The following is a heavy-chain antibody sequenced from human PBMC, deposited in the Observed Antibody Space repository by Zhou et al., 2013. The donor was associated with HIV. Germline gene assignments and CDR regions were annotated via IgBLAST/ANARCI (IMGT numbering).Heavy chain of an antibody. Sequence: QVQLVQSGAEVKKPGSSVKVSCKASGGTFSSYAISWVRQAPGQGLEWMGRIIPILGIANYAQKFQGRVTITADKSTSTAYMELSSLRSEDTAVYYCARTPDYYGSGSYYNVHWFDPWGQGTLVTVSS. CDR2: IIPILGIA. V-gene: IGHV1-69*04. CDR1: GGTFSSYA. CDR3: ARTPDYYGSGSYYNVHWFDP. D-gene: IGHD3-10*01. J-gene: IGHJ5*02.